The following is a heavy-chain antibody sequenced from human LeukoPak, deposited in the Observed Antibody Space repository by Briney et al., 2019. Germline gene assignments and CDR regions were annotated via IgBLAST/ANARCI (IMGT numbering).Heavy chain of an antibody. V-gene: IGHV3-30*03. CDR3: ARLNLGYGYFLEATKHDY. CDR1: GFTFSSYG. CDR2: ISYDDGTNK. Sequence: GGSLRLSCAASGFTFSSYGMHWVRQAPGKGLEWVAVISYDDGTNKYYADSVKGRFTISRDNSKNTLYLQMNSLRAEDTAVYYCARLNLGYGYFLEATKHDYWGQGTLVTVSS. D-gene: IGHD5-18*01. J-gene: IGHJ4*02.